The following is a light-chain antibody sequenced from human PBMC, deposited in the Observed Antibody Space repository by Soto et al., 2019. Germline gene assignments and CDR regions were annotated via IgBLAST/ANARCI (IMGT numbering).Light chain of an antibody. CDR3: SSYAASNNFYFV. CDR2: EVT. J-gene: IGLJ3*02. CDR1: SSDVGGYNY. V-gene: IGLV2-8*01. Sequence: QPVLTQPPSASGSPGQSVTISCTGTSSDVGGYNYVSWYQQYPGRAPKLMIYEVTKRPSGVPDRFSGSKSGNTASLTDSGLQAEDEADYYCSSYAASNNFYFVFGGGTKLTVL.